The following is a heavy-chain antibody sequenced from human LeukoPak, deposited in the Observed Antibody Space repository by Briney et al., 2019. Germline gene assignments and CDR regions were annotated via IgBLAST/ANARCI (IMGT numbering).Heavy chain of an antibody. CDR3: VRSRGYSYGYSYYFDY. Sequence: GESLKISCKGFGYSFTTNWIGWVRQMPGKGLEWMGIIYPGDSETRYSPSFQGQVTISADKSISTAYVQWSSLKASDTAMYYCVRSRGYSYGYSYYFDYWGQGTLVTVSS. V-gene: IGHV5-51*01. CDR1: GYSFTTNW. D-gene: IGHD5-18*01. CDR2: IYPGDSET. J-gene: IGHJ4*02.